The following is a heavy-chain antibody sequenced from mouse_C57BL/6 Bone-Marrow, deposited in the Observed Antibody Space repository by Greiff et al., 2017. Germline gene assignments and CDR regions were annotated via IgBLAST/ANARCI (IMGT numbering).Heavy chain of an antibody. CDR3: ARAIYDYDERYYAMDY. Sequence: QVQLQQPGAELVMPGASVKLSCKASGYTFTSYWMHWVKQRPGQGLEWIGEIDPSDSDTNYNQKFKGKSTLTVDKSSSTAYMQLSSLTSEDSAVYYCARAIYDYDERYYAMDYWGQGTSVTVSS. J-gene: IGHJ4*01. V-gene: IGHV1-69*01. CDR1: GYTFTSYW. CDR2: IDPSDSDT. D-gene: IGHD2-4*01.